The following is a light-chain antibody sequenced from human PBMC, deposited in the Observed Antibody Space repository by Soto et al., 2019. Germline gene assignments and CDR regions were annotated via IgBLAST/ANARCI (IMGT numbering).Light chain of an antibody. CDR2: GAS. CDR1: QSVTDSF. CDR3: QQYGSSPQT. V-gene: IGKV3-20*01. Sequence: EIVLTQSPGTLSLSPRERATLSCRASQSVTDSFLAWYQQRPGQAPRLLMYGASSRATGIPDRFSGSGSGTDFTLTISRLEPEDFAVYYCQQYGSSPQTFGQGTKVDI. J-gene: IGKJ1*01.